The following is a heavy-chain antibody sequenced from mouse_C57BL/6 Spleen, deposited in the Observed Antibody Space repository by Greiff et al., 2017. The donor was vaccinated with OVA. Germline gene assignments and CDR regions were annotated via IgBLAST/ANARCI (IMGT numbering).Heavy chain of an antibody. CDR1: GFTFSSYA. D-gene: IGHD2-3*01. CDR3: ARGDGYYPDWYFDV. V-gene: IGHV5-4*03. CDR2: ISDGGSYT. Sequence: EVKLEESGGGLVKPGGSLKLSCAASGFTFSSYAMSWVRQTPEKRLEWVATISDGGSYTYYPDNVKGRFTISRDNAKNNLYLQMSHLKSEDTAMYYCARGDGYYPDWYFDVWGTGTTVTVSS. J-gene: IGHJ1*03.